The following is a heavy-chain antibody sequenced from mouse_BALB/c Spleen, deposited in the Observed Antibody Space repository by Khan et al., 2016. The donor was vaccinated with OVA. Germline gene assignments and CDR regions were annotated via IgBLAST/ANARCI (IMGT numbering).Heavy chain of an antibody. V-gene: IGHV2-2*02. CDR1: GFSLNNYS. CDR3: ARRGYDYGRGALFAY. Sequence: QVQLKQSGSGLVQPSQSLSITCTVSGFSLNNYSVHWVRQSPGKGLEWLGVIWSAGSTDYNAAFISRLTISKDNSRSQVFFKMNSLQPNDTAIYYCARRGYDYGRGALFAYWGQGTLVTVSA. J-gene: IGHJ3*01. CDR2: IWSAGST. D-gene: IGHD2-4*01.